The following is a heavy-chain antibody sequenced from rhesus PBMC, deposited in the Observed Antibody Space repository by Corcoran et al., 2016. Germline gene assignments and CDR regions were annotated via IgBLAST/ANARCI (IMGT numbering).Heavy chain of an antibody. CDR2: ISGSGGST. J-gene: IGHJ4*01. Sequence: QLQLQESGPGLVKPSETLSLTCAVSGGSISSNYWSWIRQPPGKGQEWSGRISGSGGSTAYNPSLKSRVTISTDTSKNQFSLKLSSVTAADTAVYYCARDRTGVIIKRAFDYWGQGVLVTVSS. CDR1: GGSISSNY. CDR3: ARDRTGVIIKRAFDY. V-gene: IGHV4-173*01. D-gene: IGHD3-34*01.